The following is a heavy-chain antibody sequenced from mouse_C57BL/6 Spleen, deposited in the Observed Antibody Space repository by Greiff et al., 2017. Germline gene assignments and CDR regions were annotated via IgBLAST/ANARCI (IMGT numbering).Heavy chain of an antibody. D-gene: IGHD2-4*01. CDR1: GFTFSDYG. J-gene: IGHJ3*01. Sequence: EVKLMESGGGLVKPGGSLKLSCAASGFTFSDYGMHWVRQAPEKGLEWVAYISSGSSTIYYADTVKGRFTISRDNAKNTLFLQMTSLRSEDTAMYYCARGDYDEFAYWGQGTLVTVSA. CDR3: ARGDYDEFAY. V-gene: IGHV5-17*01. CDR2: ISSGSSTI.